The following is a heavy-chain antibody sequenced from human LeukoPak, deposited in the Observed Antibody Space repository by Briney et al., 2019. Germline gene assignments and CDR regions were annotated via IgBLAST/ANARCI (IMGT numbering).Heavy chain of an antibody. CDR2: IIPILGIA. CDR3: ARGRSSSWRSVAAVLDY. CDR1: GGTFSSYA. V-gene: IGHV1-69*04. Sequence: VKVCCKPSGGTFSSYAISWMRQAAGEGLEWMARIIPILGIATHAQKVQGRVTITADKSTRTAYIELSSLRSEDTAVYYCARGRSSSWRSVAAVLDYWGQGTLVTVSS. D-gene: IGHD6-13*01. J-gene: IGHJ4*02.